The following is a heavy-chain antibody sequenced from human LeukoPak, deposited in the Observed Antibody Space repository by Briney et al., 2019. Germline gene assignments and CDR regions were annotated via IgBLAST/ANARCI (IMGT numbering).Heavy chain of an antibody. J-gene: IGHJ4*02. D-gene: IGHD5-18*01. V-gene: IGHV3-66*01. CDR2: IYSGGST. CDR3: ARARVTPYFDY. CDR1: GFTVSSNY. Sequence: GGSLRLSCAASGFTVSSNYMSWVRQAPGKGLEWVSVIYSGGSTYYADSVKGRFTISRDNSKNTLYLQMNSLRAEDTAVYYCARARVTPYFDYWGQRTLVTVSS.